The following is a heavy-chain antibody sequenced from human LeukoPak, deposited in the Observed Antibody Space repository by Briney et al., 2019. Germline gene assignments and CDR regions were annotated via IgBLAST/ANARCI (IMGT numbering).Heavy chain of an antibody. D-gene: IGHD3-10*01. CDR2: IVVGSGNT. Sequence: GASVKVSCKASGFTFTSSAVQWVRQARGQRLEWIGWIVVGSGNTNCAQKFQERVTITRDMSTSTAYMELSSLRSEDTAVYYCAAEPRPRGGTFDIWGQGTMVTVSS. CDR3: AAEPRPRGGTFDI. J-gene: IGHJ3*02. CDR1: GFTFTSSA. V-gene: IGHV1-58*01.